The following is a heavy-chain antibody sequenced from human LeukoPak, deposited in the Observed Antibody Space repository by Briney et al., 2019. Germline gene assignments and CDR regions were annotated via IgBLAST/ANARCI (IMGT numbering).Heavy chain of an antibody. J-gene: IGHJ5*02. D-gene: IGHD3-22*01. CDR1: GFTFSSYA. V-gene: IGHV3-23*01. Sequence: GGSLRLSCAASGFTFSSYAMSWVRQAPGKGLEWVSAISGSGGSTYYADSVKGQFTISRDNSKNTLYLQMNSLRAEDTAVYYCAKGSPTYYYDSSGYYNWFDPWGQGTLVTVSS. CDR2: ISGSGGST. CDR3: AKGSPTYYYDSSGYYNWFDP.